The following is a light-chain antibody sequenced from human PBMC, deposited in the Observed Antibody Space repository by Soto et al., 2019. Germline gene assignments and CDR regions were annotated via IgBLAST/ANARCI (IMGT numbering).Light chain of an antibody. CDR3: LQDYSYPLT. CDR1: QSISSY. Sequence: DIQMTQSPSSLSASVGDRVTITCRASQSISSYLNWYQQKPGKAPKLLIYAASSLQSGVPSRFSGSGSGTDFTLTISSLQPEDSATYYCLQDYSYPLTFGGGTKVEIK. CDR2: AAS. V-gene: IGKV1-39*01. J-gene: IGKJ4*01.